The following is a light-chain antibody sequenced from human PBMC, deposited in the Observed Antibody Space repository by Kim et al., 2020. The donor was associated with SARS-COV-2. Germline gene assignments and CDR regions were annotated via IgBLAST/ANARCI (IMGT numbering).Light chain of an antibody. J-gene: IGLJ2*01. V-gene: IGLV2-14*03. CDR3: SSYTTTIRFVI. CDR1: SGDVGGYNY. Sequence: QSALTQPASLSGSPGQSITISCTGSSGDVGGYNYVSWYQQHPGNAPKLIISDVTNRPSGVSDRFSGSKSGNTASLTISGLKAEDEANYYCSSYTTTIRFVIFGGGTQLTVL. CDR2: DVT.